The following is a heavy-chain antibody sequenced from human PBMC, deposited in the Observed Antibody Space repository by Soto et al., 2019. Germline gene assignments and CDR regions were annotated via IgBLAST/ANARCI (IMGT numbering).Heavy chain of an antibody. CDR1: GFTFSSYA. CDR2: ISGSGGST. CDR3: ASPVGCSSTSCYAQRYFDY. Sequence: GGSLRLSCAASGFTFSSYAMSWVRQAPGKGLEWVSAISGSGGSTYYADSVKGRFTISRDNSKNTLYLQMNSLRAEDTAVYYCASPVGCSSTSCYAQRYFDYWGQGTLVTVSS. V-gene: IGHV3-23*01. D-gene: IGHD2-2*01. J-gene: IGHJ4*02.